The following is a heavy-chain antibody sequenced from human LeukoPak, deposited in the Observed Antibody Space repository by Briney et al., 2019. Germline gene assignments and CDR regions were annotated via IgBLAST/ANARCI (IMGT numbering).Heavy chain of an antibody. D-gene: IGHD3-9*01. CDR2: ISGSGGST. J-gene: IGHJ6*02. V-gene: IGHV3-23*01. CDR3: AGVGGGYYDILTGYYPYYYGMDV. Sequence: PGGSLRLSCAASGFTFSTYAMSWVRQAPGKGLEWVSGISGSGGSTYYADSVKGRFTISRDNSKNTLYLQMNSLRAEDTAVYYCAGVGGGYYDILTGYYPYYYGMDVWGQGTTVTVSS. CDR1: GFTFSTYA.